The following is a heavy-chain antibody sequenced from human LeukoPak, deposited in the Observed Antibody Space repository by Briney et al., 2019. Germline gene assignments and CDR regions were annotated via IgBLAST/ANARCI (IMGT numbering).Heavy chain of an antibody. D-gene: IGHD6-6*01. V-gene: IGHV1-8*01. Sequence: GASVKVSCKASGYTFTSYDINWVRQATGQGLEWMGWMNPNSGNTGYAQKFQGRVTMTRNTSISTAYRELSSLRSEDTAVYYCARKEGIAARNDYWGQGTLVTVSS. CDR2: MNPNSGNT. CDR3: ARKEGIAARNDY. CDR1: GYTFTSYD. J-gene: IGHJ4*02.